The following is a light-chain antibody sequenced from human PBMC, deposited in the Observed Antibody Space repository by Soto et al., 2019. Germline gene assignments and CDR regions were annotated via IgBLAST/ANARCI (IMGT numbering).Light chain of an antibody. V-gene: IGKV3-15*01. Sequence: EIVMTQSPATLSVSPGERVTLSCRASQSLSSNLAWYQQRPGQAPRLLIYEASTRAPGIPARFSASGSGTEFSLTISSLQSEGFAVYYCQQYNKWPPITFGQGTRLEI. J-gene: IGKJ5*01. CDR2: EAS. CDR1: QSLSSN. CDR3: QQYNKWPPIT.